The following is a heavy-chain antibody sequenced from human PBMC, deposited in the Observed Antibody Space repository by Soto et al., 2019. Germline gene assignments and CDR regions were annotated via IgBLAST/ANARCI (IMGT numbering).Heavy chain of an antibody. D-gene: IGHD6-6*01. CDR2: IYYSGST. V-gene: IGHV4-39*01. CDR1: GGSISSGGYY. CDR3: ARQISSSPGSRTMDV. J-gene: IGHJ6*02. Sequence: PSETLSLTCTVSGGSISSGGYYWSWIRQHPGKGLEWIGYIYYSGSTYYNPSLKSRVTISVDTSKNQFSLKLSSVTAADTAVYYCARQISSSPGSRTMDVWGQGTTVTVSS.